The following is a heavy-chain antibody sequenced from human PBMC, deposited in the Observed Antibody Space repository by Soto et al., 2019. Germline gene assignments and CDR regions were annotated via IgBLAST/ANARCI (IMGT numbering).Heavy chain of an antibody. CDR2: INHKGST. CDR1: GGSFSGYY. J-gene: IGHJ5*02. CDR3: ARTSLFDP. Sequence: QVQLQQWGAGLLKPSETLSLTCAVYGGSFSGYYWSWIRQSPGKGLEWIGEINHKGSTKYNPSLKRRVTMSVDTSKNQFSLTLRSVTAADTAVYYCARTSLFDPWGQGTLVTVSS. V-gene: IGHV4-34*01.